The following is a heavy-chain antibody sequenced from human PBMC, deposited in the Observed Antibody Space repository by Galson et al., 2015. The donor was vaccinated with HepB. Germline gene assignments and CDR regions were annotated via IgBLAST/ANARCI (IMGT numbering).Heavy chain of an antibody. Sequence: TLSLTCTVSGGSISSGDYYWSWIRQPPGKGLEWIGHIYNSGSTQYNPSLKSRVTISVDASENQFSLKLSSVTAADTAVYYCARLLPSYDFWSGYHYYFDYWGQGILVTVSS. CDR2: IYNSGST. J-gene: IGHJ4*02. D-gene: IGHD3-3*01. CDR3: ARLLPSYDFWSGYHYYFDY. V-gene: IGHV4-30-4*01. CDR1: GGSISSGDYY.